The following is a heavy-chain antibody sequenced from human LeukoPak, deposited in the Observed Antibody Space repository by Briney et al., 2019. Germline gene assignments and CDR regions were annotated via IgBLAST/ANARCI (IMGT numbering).Heavy chain of an antibody. CDR1: GFTFSSHG. CDR3: AKESSSAAGTV. J-gene: IGHJ4*02. Sequence: GGSLRLSCAASGFTFSSHGMSWVRQAPGKGLEWVSTISGSGDNTYYADSVKGRFTISRDNSKNTLYLQMNSLRAEDTAVYYCAKESSSAAGTVWGQGTLVTVSS. V-gene: IGHV3-23*01. D-gene: IGHD6-13*01. CDR2: ISGSGDNT.